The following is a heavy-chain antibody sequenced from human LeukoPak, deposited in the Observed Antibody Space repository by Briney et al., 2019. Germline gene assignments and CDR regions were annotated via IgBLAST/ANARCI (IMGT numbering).Heavy chain of an antibody. CDR1: GGSISSGGYS. D-gene: IGHD3-22*01. Sequence: PSETLSLTCAVSGGSISSGGYSWSWIRQPPGKGLEWIGYIYHSGSTYYNPSIKSRITISVDRSKHQFSLKLSSVTAADTAVYYCARTPLKYYYDSSGTFDYWGQGTLVTVSS. CDR3: ARTPLKYYYDSSGTFDY. CDR2: IYHSGST. J-gene: IGHJ4*02. V-gene: IGHV4-30-2*01.